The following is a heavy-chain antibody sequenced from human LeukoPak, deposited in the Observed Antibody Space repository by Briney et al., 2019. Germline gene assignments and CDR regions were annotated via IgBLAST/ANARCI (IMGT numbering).Heavy chain of an antibody. J-gene: IGHJ6*03. D-gene: IGHD6-13*01. CDR3: ARGRGRQQPPIGCMDV. Sequence: SETLSLTCAVYGGSFSGYYWSWIRQPPGKGLEWIGEINHSGSTNYNPSLKSRVTISVDTSKNQFSLKLSSVTAADTAVYYCARGRGRQQPPIGCMDVWGKGTTVTVSS. V-gene: IGHV4-34*01. CDR1: GGSFSGYY. CDR2: INHSGST.